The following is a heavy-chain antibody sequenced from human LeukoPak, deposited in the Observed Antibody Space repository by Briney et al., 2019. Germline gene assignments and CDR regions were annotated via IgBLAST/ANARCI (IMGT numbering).Heavy chain of an antibody. Sequence: PSETLSLTCTVSGGSISSYYWSWIRQPPGKGLEWIGYIYYSGSTKYNPSLKSRVTISVDTSKSQFSLNLSSVTAADTAVYYCASWYGYSSGWYRDNFDYWGQGTLVTVSS. CDR1: GGSISSYY. J-gene: IGHJ4*02. V-gene: IGHV4-59*01. D-gene: IGHD6-19*01. CDR3: ASWYGYSSGWYRDNFDY. CDR2: IYYSGST.